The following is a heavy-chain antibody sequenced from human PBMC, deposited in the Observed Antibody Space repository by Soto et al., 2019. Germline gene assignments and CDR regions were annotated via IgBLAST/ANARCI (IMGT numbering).Heavy chain of an antibody. CDR3: ARGPGVWFGEPDYFDY. Sequence: EVQLVESGGGLVQPGGSLRLSCAASGFTFSDHYMDWVRQAPGKGLEWVGRTRNKANSYTTEYAASVKGRFTISRDDSKNSLYLQMNSLKTEDTAVYYCARGPGVWFGEPDYFDYWGQGTLVTVSS. D-gene: IGHD3-10*01. J-gene: IGHJ4*02. CDR2: TRNKANSYTT. CDR1: GFTFSDHY. V-gene: IGHV3-72*01.